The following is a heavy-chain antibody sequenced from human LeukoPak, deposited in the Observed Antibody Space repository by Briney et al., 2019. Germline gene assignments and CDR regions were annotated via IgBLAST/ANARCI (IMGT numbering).Heavy chain of an antibody. J-gene: IGHJ4*02. Sequence: GGSLRLSCAASGFAFSSYGMHWVRQAPGKGLEWVAVIWYDGSNKYYADSVKGRFTISRDNSKSTLYLQMNSLRAEDTAVYYCAREGGRSHTYYLDYWGQGTLVTVSS. CDR2: IWYDGSNK. CDR3: AREGGRSHTYYLDY. CDR1: GFAFSSYG. V-gene: IGHV3-33*01.